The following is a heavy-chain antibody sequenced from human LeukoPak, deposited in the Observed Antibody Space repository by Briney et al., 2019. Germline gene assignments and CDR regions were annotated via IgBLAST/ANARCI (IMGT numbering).Heavy chain of an antibody. D-gene: IGHD2-15*01. CDR3: AKQLGYCSDGSCYFPY. CDR2: ISNNGGYT. Sequence: GGSLRLSCAASGFTFSSSAMSWVRQAPGKGLEWVSAISNNGGYTYYADSVQGRFTISRDNSKSTLGLQMNSLRAEDTAVYYCAKQLGYCSDGSCYFPYWGQGTLVTVSS. J-gene: IGHJ4*02. V-gene: IGHV3-23*01. CDR1: GFTFSSSA.